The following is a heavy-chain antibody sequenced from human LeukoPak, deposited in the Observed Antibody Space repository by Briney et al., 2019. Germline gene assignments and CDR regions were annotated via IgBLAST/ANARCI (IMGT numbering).Heavy chain of an antibody. Sequence: GGSLRLSCAASGFTFSVYAMNWVRQAPGKGLEWVSAINSAGGSTYYADSVKGRFTISRDNSKNTLYLQMNSLRAEDTAVYYCAKATDAGDAFDIWGQGTMVTVSS. V-gene: IGHV3-23*01. CDR2: INSAGGST. CDR3: AKATDAGDAFDI. CDR1: GFTFSVYA. D-gene: IGHD3-16*01. J-gene: IGHJ3*02.